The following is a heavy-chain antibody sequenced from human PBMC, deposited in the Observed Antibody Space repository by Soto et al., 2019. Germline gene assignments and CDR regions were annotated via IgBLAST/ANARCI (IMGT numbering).Heavy chain of an antibody. CDR1: VGFISGGGFS. CDR3: ARLQFGEGFDY. Sequence: PSDTLSLSCAVSVGFISGGGFSGSWIRQPPGKGLEWIGYILHTGCTQYNPSLKSRVSMSVDKSTNQFSLHLTSVTAADTAVYYCARLQFGEGFDYWGQGALVTVSS. D-gene: IGHD3-10*01. CDR2: ILHTGCT. V-gene: IGHV4-30-2*01. J-gene: IGHJ4*02.